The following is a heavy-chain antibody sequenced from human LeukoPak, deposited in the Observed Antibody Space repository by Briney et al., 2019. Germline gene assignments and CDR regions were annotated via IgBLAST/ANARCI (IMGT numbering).Heavy chain of an antibody. CDR3: ARALWGFDL. CDR1: GYTFTSFY. V-gene: IGHV1-46*01. Sequence: ASVKVSCKASGYTFTSFYIHWVRQAPGQGLEWMGIINPSGGSTTYALNFRGSVTMTRDTSTSTVYMELSSLRSEDTAVYYCARALWGFDLWGQGTLVTVSS. D-gene: IGHD3-10*01. J-gene: IGHJ5*02. CDR2: INPSGGST.